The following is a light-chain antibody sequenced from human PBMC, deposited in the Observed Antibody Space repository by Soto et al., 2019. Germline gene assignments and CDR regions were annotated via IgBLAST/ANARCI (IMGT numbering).Light chain of an antibody. Sequence: EIVMTQSPATLSVSPGERATLSCRASQSVGSKLAWYQHKPGQAPRLLIYDVSTRATGIPARFSGSGSGTEFTLPISSLQSEDFAVYYCHQSNNCPPVTFGPGTKVDIK. CDR3: HQSNNCPPVT. V-gene: IGKV3-15*01. J-gene: IGKJ3*01. CDR1: QSVGSK. CDR2: DVS.